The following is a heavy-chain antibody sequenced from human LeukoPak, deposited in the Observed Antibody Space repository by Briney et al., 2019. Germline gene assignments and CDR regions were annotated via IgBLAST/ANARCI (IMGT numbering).Heavy chain of an antibody. CDR1: GGSISSSSYY. V-gene: IGHV4-39*01. J-gene: IGHJ4*02. Sequence: SETLSLTCTVSGGSISSSSYYWGWIRQPPGKGLEWIGSIYYSGSTYYNPSLKSRVTISVGTSKNQFSLNLSSVTAADTAVYYCARLYYDSSGYYQICYFDYWGQGTLVTVSS. CDR3: ARLYYDSSGYYQICYFDY. D-gene: IGHD3-22*01. CDR2: IYYSGST.